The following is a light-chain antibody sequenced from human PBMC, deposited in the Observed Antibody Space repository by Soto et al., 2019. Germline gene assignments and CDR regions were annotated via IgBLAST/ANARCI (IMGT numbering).Light chain of an antibody. CDR3: QQYYSYPRT. J-gene: IGKJ3*01. CDR1: QSISSW. V-gene: IGKV1-5*03. CDR2: KAS. Sequence: IQMTQSPSTLSASVGDRVTITFRASQSISSWLAWYQQKPGKAPKLLIYKASSLESGVPSRFSGSGSGTDFTLTISCLQSEDFATYYCQQYYSYPRTFGPGTKVDI.